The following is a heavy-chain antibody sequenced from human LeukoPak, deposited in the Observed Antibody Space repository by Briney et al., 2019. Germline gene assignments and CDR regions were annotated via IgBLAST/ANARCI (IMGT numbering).Heavy chain of an antibody. D-gene: IGHD3-3*01. CDR2: INPNSGGT. CDR3: ARVGFLEWYPIPKLDY. J-gene: IGHJ4*02. V-gene: IGHV1-2*02. Sequence: ASVKVSCEASGYTFTGYYMHWVRQAPGQGLEWMGWINPNSGGTNYAQKFQGRVTMTRDTSISTAYMELNSLRAEDTALYYCARVGFLEWYPIPKLDYWGQGTLVTVSS. CDR1: GYTFTGYY.